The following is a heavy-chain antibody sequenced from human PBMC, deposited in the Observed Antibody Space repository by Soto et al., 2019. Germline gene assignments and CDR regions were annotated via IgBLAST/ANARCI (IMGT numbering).Heavy chain of an antibody. D-gene: IGHD2-2*01. CDR2: IIPLFGTA. CDR3: AKQSSSVPRLYYYYGMDV. V-gene: IGHV1-69*05. Sequence: SVKVSCKASGGTFSNYAINWVRQAPGQGLEWMGGIIPLFGTANYAQKFQGRVTMTTDTSTSTAYMELRSLRSDDTAVYYCAKQSSSVPRLYYYYGMDVWGQGTTVTVPS. CDR1: GGTFSNYA. J-gene: IGHJ6*02.